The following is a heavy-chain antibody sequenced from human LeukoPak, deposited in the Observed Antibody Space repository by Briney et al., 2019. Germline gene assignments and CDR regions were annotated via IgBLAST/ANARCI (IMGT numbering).Heavy chain of an antibody. CDR2: IYTSGITNYNT. CDR3: ARAIWYGSGTTAFDY. V-gene: IGHV4-4*07. D-gene: IGHD3-10*01. CDR1: GGSFSSYY. J-gene: IGHJ4*02. Sequence: SETLSLTCTVSGGSFSSYYWSWIRQPAGKGLEWIGRIYTSGITNYNTNYNPSLSSRVTMSADTSKNQFSLKLNSATAADTAVYFCARAIWYGSGTTAFDYWGPGTLVTVSS.